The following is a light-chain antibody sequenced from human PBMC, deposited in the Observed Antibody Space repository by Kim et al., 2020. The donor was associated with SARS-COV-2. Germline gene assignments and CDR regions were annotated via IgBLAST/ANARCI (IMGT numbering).Light chain of an antibody. CDR2: DYN. Sequence: GPKVPVSCSHSSSHLSHTYSSWSQHHPRTAPLLPLYDYNTRHSGIPDRFSVSQSGTSATLAITGLQPGDEADYYCGTWDSCLNGLVFGGGTQLTVL. CDR3: GTWDSCLNGLV. J-gene: IGLJ2*01. CDR1: SSHLSHTY. V-gene: IGLV1-51*01.